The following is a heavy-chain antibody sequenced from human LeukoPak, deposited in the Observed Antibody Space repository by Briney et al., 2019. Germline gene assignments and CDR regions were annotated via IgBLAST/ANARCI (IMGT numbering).Heavy chain of an antibody. Sequence: GASVKVSCKASGGTFSSYAISWVRQAPGQGLEWMGGIIPIFGTANYAQKFQGRVTITADESTSTAYMELSSLRSEDTAVYYCARVGVWEPTGIEYFDYWGQGTLVTVSS. V-gene: IGHV1-69*13. CDR1: GGTFSSYA. J-gene: IGHJ4*02. CDR3: ARVGVWEPTGIEYFDY. D-gene: IGHD1-26*01. CDR2: IIPIFGTA.